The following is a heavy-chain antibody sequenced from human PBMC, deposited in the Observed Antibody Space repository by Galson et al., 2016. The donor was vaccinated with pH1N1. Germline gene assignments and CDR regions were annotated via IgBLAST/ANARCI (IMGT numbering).Heavy chain of an antibody. V-gene: IGHV3-30*02. CDR1: GFSFIASG. Sequence: SLRLSCAASGFSFIASGMHWVRQIPGKGLEWVAFIRYGGSDTYYLDSVKGRFTISRDNSKNTLYLQMNSLRAEDTAVYYCATGEGYYFDYWGQGTLVTVSS. D-gene: IGHD7-27*01. J-gene: IGHJ4*02. CDR2: IRYGGSDT. CDR3: ATGEGYYFDY.